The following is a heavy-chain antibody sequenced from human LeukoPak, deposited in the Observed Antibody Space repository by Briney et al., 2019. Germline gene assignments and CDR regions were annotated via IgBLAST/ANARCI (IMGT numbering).Heavy chain of an antibody. CDR3: ARGGCSGGSCYRWFDP. D-gene: IGHD2-15*01. V-gene: IGHV1-2*02. J-gene: IGHJ5*02. CDR1: GYTFTGYY. Sequence: GASVKVSCKASGYTFTGYYMHWVRQAPGQGLEWMGWINPSSGGTNYAQKFQGRVTMTRDTSISTAYMELSRLRSDDTAVYYCARGGCSGGSCYRWFDPWGQGTLVTVSS. CDR2: INPSSGGT.